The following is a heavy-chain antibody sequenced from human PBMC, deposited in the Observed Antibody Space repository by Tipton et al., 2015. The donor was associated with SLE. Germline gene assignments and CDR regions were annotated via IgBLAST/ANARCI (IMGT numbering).Heavy chain of an antibody. J-gene: IGHJ6*04. Sequence: TLSLTCTVSGGSISSYYWSWIRQPPGKGLEWIGFIYYSGNTYYNPSLGSRLTISVDTSKDQFSLRLTSVTAADTAVSYCARATDWNLSPDVWGKGTTVTVSS. D-gene: IGHD1-7*01. V-gene: IGHV4-59*12. CDR3: ARATDWNLSPDV. CDR1: GGSISSYY. CDR2: IYYSGNT.